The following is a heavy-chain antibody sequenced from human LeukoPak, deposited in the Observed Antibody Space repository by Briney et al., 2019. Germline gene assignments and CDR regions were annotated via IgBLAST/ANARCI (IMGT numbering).Heavy chain of an antibody. CDR1: GFSFSSYG. J-gene: IGHJ1*01. Sequence: PGGSLRLSCVCCGFSFSSYGVSWGIQAPGKGLEWVSGISGSGGSTYYADSVKGRFTISRDNSKSTLHLQMNSLRAEDTAVYYCAKELVRVVVQDWGQGTLVTVSS. CDR2: ISGSGGST. CDR3: AKELVRVVVQD. D-gene: IGHD3-10*01. V-gene: IGHV3-23*01.